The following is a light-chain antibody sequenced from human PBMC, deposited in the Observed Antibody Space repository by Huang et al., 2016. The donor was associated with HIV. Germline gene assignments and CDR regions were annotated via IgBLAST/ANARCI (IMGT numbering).Light chain of an antibody. V-gene: IGKV3-11*01. CDR1: ENMFNY. Sequence: EIVLPPSPATPSLPPGETATLSCRASENMFNYLAWYQQKPGQAPKLLIYEASNRATGIPARFSGSGSGTDFTLTISSLEPEDFAVYYCQQRSNWPRTFGGGTKVEIK. J-gene: IGKJ4*01. CDR3: QQRSNWPRT. CDR2: EAS.